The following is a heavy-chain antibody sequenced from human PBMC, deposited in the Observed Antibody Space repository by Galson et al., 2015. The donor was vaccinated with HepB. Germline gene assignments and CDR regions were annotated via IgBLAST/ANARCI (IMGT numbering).Heavy chain of an antibody. Sequence: QSGAEVKKPGESLKISCKGFGFNFASSWIGWVRQMPGKGLEWMGIIFPSDSDTRYSPSFRGQVTISADKSTYTAYLHWNSLKASDTAIYYCARQLPYSWPYDGFDLWGQGTTVTISS. CDR3: ARQLPYSWPYDGFDL. CDR2: IFPSDSDT. D-gene: IGHD2-21*01. V-gene: IGHV5-51*01. CDR1: GFNFASSW. J-gene: IGHJ3*01.